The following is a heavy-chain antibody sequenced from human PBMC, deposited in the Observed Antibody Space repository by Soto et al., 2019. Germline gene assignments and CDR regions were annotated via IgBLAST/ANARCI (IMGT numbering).Heavy chain of an antibody. V-gene: IGHV4-59*01. CDR3: AGVHFLGSGTYYIDY. CDR1: GGSISPYY. D-gene: IGHD3-10*01. CDR2: IYYSGTT. J-gene: IGHJ4*02. Sequence: PSETLSLTCTVSGGSISPYYWSWIRQPPGKGLEWIGYIYYSGTTNYNPSLKSRVTISVDTSKKQFSLGVSSVTAADTAVYYCAGVHFLGSGTYYIDYWGQGTLVTVSS.